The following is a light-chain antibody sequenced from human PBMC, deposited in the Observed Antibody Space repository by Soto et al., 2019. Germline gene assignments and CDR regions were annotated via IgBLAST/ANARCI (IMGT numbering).Light chain of an antibody. Sequence: EIVLTQSPGTLSLSPGERATLSCRASQSVSSSYLAWYQQKPGQAPRLLIYGASSRATGIPDRFSGSGSGTDFTLTISRLEPEDLAVYYCQQYGSSRGLTFGGGTKV. J-gene: IGKJ4*01. CDR2: GAS. CDR1: QSVSSSY. V-gene: IGKV3-20*01. CDR3: QQYGSSRGLT.